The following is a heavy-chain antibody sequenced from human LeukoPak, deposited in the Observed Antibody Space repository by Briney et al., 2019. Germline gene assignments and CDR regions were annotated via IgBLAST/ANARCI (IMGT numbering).Heavy chain of an antibody. D-gene: IGHD6-6*01. J-gene: IGHJ4*02. Sequence: SETLSLTCTISGASMSSHYWTWMRQDPGTGLEWIGNIYHTGSTSYNPALESRVTISLDTSNNQFSLKLTSVTAADTAVYYCAKEGGPARPGLDSWGQGTLVTVSS. CDR1: GASMSSHY. CDR3: AKEGGPARPGLDS. CDR2: IYHTGST. V-gene: IGHV4-59*11.